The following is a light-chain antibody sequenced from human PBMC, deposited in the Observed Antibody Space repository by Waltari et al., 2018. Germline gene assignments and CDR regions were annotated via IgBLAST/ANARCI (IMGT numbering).Light chain of an antibody. Sequence: SVSSSFVICCQQKPDQAPRHLISSTLKRATGILDRFSGSGYGTDFSFTISRLEPQDFAVYYWQHYNNSPYTFGQGTKLELK. CDR2: STL. CDR3: QHYNNSPYT. CDR1: SVSSSF. J-gene: IGKJ2*01. V-gene: IGKV3-20*01.